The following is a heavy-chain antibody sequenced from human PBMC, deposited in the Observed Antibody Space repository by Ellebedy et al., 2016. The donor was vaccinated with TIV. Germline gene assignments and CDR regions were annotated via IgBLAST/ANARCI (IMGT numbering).Heavy chain of an antibody. J-gene: IGHJ5*02. CDR2: IFYSGST. D-gene: IGHD1-26*01. Sequence: MPSETLSLTCTVSGGSISNYSWSWIRQPPEKGLEWIGYIFYSGSTNYNPSLKSRLTISLDTSKKQFSLKLSSVTAADTAVYYCARMGPSGSYWSYFDPWGQGTLVTVSS. CDR1: GGSISNYS. CDR3: ARMGPSGSYWSYFDP. V-gene: IGHV4-59*13.